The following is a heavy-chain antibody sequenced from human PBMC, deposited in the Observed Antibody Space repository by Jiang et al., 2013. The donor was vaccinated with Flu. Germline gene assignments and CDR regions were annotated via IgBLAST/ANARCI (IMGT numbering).Heavy chain of an antibody. CDR3: ASQVNDFWSGYHDY. J-gene: IGHJ4*02. CDR1: EALSSYA. D-gene: IGHD3-3*01. Sequence: SGAEVKKPGSSVKVSCKASEALSSYAISWVRQAPGQGLEWMGGIIPIFGTANYAQKFQGRVTITADESTSTAYMELSSLRSEDTVVYYCASQVNDFWSGYHDYWGQGTLVTVSS. V-gene: IGHV1-69*01. CDR2: IIPIFGTA.